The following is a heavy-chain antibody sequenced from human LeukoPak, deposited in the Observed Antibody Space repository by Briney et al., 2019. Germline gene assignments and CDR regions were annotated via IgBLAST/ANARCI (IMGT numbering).Heavy chain of an antibody. CDR1: GGTFSSYA. J-gene: IGHJ4*02. D-gene: IGHD2-2*01. V-gene: IGHV1-69*05. CDR3: ASDRYCSSTSCYPGGY. Sequence: SVKVSCKASGGTFSSYAISWVRQAPGQGLEWMGGIIPIFGTANYAQKFQGRVTITTDESTSTAYMELSSLRSEDTAVYYCASDRYCSSTSCYPGGYWGQGTLVTVSP. CDR2: IIPIFGTA.